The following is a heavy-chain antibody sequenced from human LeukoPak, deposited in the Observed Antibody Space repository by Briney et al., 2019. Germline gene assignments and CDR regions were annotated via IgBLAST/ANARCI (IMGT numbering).Heavy chain of an antibody. CDR3: VRDVWGDRDSHFDY. V-gene: IGHV3-74*01. D-gene: IGHD2-21*01. Sequence: PGGSLRLSCAASGFTFSGSWMNWVRQAPGKGLVWVSAIKSDGTNTYYADSAKGRFTVSRDNAKNTLYLQMHSLRAEDTAVYYCVRDVWGDRDSHFDYWGQGTLVTVSS. CDR1: GFTFSGSW. J-gene: IGHJ4*02. CDR2: IKSDGTNT.